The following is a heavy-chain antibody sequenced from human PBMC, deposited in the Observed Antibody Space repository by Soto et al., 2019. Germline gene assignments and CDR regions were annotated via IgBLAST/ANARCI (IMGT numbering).Heavy chain of an antibody. CDR2: IYYSGST. V-gene: IGHV4-39*01. J-gene: IGHJ6*02. CDR1: GGSMSSSSYY. Sequence: QLQLQESGPGLVKPSETLSLTCTVSGGSMSSSSYYWGWIRQPPGKGLEWIGSIYYSGSTYYNPSPKGRGTISVDTSKIQFSLKLSSVIAADTAVYYCARRGTCSGSPSCGMDVWGQGTTVTVSS. CDR3: ARRGTCSGSPSCGMDV. D-gene: IGHD3-10*02.